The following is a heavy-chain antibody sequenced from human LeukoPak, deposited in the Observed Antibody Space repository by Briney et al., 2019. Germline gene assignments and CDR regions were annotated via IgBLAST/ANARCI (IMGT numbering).Heavy chain of an antibody. V-gene: IGHV3-23*01. CDR2: ISGSGGST. Sequence: PGGSLRLSFAASGFTFSSYAMSWVRQAPGKGLEWVSAISGSGGSTYYADSVKGRFTISRDNSKNTLYLQMNSLRAEDTAVYYCARDPFWVTTPPYYFDYWGQGTLVTVSS. CDR1: GFTFSSYA. D-gene: IGHD4-17*01. CDR3: ARDPFWVTTPPYYFDY. J-gene: IGHJ4*02.